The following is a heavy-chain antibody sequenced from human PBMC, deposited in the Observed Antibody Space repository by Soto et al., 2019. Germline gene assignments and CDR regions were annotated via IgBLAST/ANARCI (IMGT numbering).Heavy chain of an antibody. J-gene: IGHJ4*02. CDR1: GYSFASQW. CDR2: IDLSESYT. CDR3: ATQGLTTYYFGY. D-gene: IGHD3-16*01. Sequence: EVQLVQSGAEVKKSGESLRISCKVSGYSFASQWISWVRQVPGKGQEWMGRIDLSESYTTYNPSFQGHVTFSAHKSITTAYLQWRSLEASDTAIYYCATQGLTTYYFGYWGQGTLVTVSS. V-gene: IGHV5-10-1*03.